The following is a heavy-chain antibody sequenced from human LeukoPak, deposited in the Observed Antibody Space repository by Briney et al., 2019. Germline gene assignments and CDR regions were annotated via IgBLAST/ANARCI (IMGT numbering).Heavy chain of an antibody. V-gene: IGHV3-11*01. J-gene: IGHJ4*02. CDR1: GFTVSSNY. CDR3: ARDPILYYYDSSSYYDY. D-gene: IGHD3-22*01. CDR2: ISSSGSTI. Sequence: PGGSLRLSCAASGFTVSSNYMSWIRQAPGKGLEWVSYISSSGSTIYYADSVKGRFTISRDNAKNSLYLQMNSLRAEDTAVYYCARDPILYYYDSSSYYDYWGQGTLVTVSS.